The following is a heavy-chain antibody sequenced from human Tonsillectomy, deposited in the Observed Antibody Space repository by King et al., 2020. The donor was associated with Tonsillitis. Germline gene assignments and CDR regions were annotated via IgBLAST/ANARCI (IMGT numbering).Heavy chain of an antibody. D-gene: IGHD2-15*01. CDR3: ATERMQFFDY. CDR2: ITSDGGYT. Sequence: VQLVESGGVVVQPGGSLRLSCAASGFTFNHYTMHWVRQAPGKGLEWVSLITSDGGYTYYADSVKGRFTISRDNSKHSLHLQMNSLRTEDTALYYCATERMQFFDYWGQGTLVTVSS. J-gene: IGHJ4*02. V-gene: IGHV3-43*01. CDR1: GFTFNHYT.